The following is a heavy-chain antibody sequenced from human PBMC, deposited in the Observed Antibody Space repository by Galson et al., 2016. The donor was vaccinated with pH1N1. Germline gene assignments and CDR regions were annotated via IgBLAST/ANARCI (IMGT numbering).Heavy chain of an antibody. CDR1: GDSVSSSSDT. CDR3: AREVWLRRGYYIDH. CDR2: IYHRSKWYY. V-gene: IGHV6-1*01. Sequence: CAISGDSVSSSSDTWNWIRQSPRRGLEWLGRIYHRSKWYYEYAPSLQGRLRISPDTSSNQMSLHLNSVTLDDAAVYYCAREVWLRRGYYIDHWGQGSLVTVSA. D-gene: IGHD3-3*01. J-gene: IGHJ4*02.